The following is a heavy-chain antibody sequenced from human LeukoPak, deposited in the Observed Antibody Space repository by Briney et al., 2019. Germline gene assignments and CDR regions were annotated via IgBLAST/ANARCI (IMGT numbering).Heavy chain of an antibody. Sequence: GGSLRLSCAASGFTFSSYAMSWVRQAPGKGLEWVSAISGSGGSTYYADSVKGRFTISRDNSKNTLYLQMNSLKTEDTAVYYCTTESGYGSDFDYWGQGTLVTVSS. CDR2: ISGSGGST. CDR3: TTESGYGSDFDY. D-gene: IGHD3-10*01. CDR1: GFTFSSYA. J-gene: IGHJ4*02. V-gene: IGHV3-23*01.